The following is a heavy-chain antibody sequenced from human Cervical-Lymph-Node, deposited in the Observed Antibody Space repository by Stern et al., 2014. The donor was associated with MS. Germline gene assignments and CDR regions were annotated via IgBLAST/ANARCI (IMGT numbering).Heavy chain of an antibody. CDR2: IDWDDDK. CDR3: ARTRTGYSSGWYYFDY. D-gene: IGHD6-19*01. Sequence: QVTLKESGPALVKPTQTLTLTCTFSGFSLSTSGMRVSWIRQPPGKALEWLARIDWDDDKFYSTSLKTRLPISKDTSKTQVVLTMTNMDPVDTATYYCARTRTGYSSGWYYFDYWGQGTLVTVSS. CDR1: GFSLSTSGMR. V-gene: IGHV2-70*04. J-gene: IGHJ4*02.